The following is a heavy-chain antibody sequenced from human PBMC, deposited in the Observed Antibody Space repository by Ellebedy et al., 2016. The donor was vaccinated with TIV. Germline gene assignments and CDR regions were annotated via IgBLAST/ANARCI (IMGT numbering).Heavy chain of an antibody. V-gene: IGHV4-59*01. Sequence: MPSETLSLTCTVSGASISSYYWSWIRQPPGKGLELFGYIYYSGSTNYTPSLKSRVTISVDTSKNQVSLKLSSVTAADTAVYYCARHKEAPPSYYYYYGMDVWGQGTTVTISS. CDR3: ARHKEAPPSYYYYYGMDV. CDR1: GASISSYY. CDR2: IYYSGST. J-gene: IGHJ6*02.